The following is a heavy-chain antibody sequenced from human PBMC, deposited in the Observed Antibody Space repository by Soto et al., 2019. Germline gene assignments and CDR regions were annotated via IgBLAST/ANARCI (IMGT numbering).Heavy chain of an antibody. V-gene: IGHV4-34*01. CDR1: GGSFSGYY. CDR3: ARGLFRRQYCSSTSCSNWFDP. CDR2: INHSGST. Sequence: KTSETLSLTCAVYGGSFSGYYWSWIRQPPGKGLEWIGEINHSGSTNYNPSLKSRVTISVDTSKNQFSLKLSSVTAADTAVYYCARGLFRRQYCSSTSCSNWFDPWGQGTLVTVSS. J-gene: IGHJ5*02. D-gene: IGHD2-2*01.